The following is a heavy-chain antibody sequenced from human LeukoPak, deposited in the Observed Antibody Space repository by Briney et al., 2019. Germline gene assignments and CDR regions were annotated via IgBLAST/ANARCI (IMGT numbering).Heavy chain of an antibody. CDR2: ISYDGSNK. V-gene: IGHV3-30*04. CDR1: GFTFSSYA. Sequence: GGSLRLSCAASGFTFSSYAMHWVRQAPGKGLEWVAVISYDGSNKYYADSVKGRFTISRDDSKNTLYLQMNSLRAEDTAVYYCARDLGEYYDSSGYSFVGAFDIWGQGTMVTASS. D-gene: IGHD3-22*01. CDR3: ARDLGEYYDSSGYSFVGAFDI. J-gene: IGHJ3*02.